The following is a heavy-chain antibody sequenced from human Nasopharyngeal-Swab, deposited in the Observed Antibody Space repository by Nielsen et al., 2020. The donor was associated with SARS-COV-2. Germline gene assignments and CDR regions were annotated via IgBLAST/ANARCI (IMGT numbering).Heavy chain of an antibody. CDR3: ARGVRLTRITMVRGPIESVYGMDV. D-gene: IGHD3-10*01. CDR2: INHSGST. V-gene: IGHV4-34*01. Sequence: SATLSLTCAVYGGSFSGYYWSWIRQPPGKGLEWIGEINHSGSTNYNPSVKSRVTISVDTSKNQFSLKLSSVTAADTAVYYCARGVRLTRITMVRGPIESVYGMDVWGQGTTVTVSS. CDR1: GGSFSGYY. J-gene: IGHJ6*02.